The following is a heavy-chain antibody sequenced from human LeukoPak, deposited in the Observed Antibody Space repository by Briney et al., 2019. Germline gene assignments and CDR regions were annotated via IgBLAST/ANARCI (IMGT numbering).Heavy chain of an antibody. CDR2: INQDVSRI. J-gene: IGHJ4*02. CDR3: ARLKDDVTKFDY. CDR1: GFSFSRYW. V-gene: IGHV3-7*02. Sequence: PGRSLRLSCAGSGFSFSRYWMAWVRQAPGKGLEWVASINQDVSRIHYVDSMKGRFTISRDNAKNSQFLQMNSLRVEDTAVYYCARLKDDVTKFDYWGQGTLVTVSS. D-gene: IGHD2-8*01.